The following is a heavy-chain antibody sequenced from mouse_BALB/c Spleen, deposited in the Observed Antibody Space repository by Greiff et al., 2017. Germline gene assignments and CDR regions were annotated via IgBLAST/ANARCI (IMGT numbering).Heavy chain of an antibody. V-gene: IGHV3-2*02. CDR1: GYSITSDYA. J-gene: IGHJ2*01. CDR2: ISYSGST. Sequence: EVQLQQSGPGLVKPSQSLSLTCTVTGYSITSDYAWNWIRQFPGNKLEWMGYISYSGSTSYNPSLKSRISITRDTSKNQFFLQLNSVTTEDTATYYCARRERGDYFDYWGQGTTLTVSS. CDR3: ARRERGDYFDY.